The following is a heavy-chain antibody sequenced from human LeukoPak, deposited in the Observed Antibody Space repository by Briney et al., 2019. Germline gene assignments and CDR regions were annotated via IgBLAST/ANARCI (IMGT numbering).Heavy chain of an antibody. Sequence: SETLSITCTVSGGSISSYYWSWIRQPPGKGLEWIGYIYYSGSTNYNPSLKSRVTISVDTSKNQFSLQLSSVTAADTAVYYCARVGYSGYDFALGYWGQGTLVTVSS. D-gene: IGHD5-12*01. J-gene: IGHJ4*02. CDR1: GGSISSYY. CDR2: IYYSGST. V-gene: IGHV4-59*01. CDR3: ARVGYSGYDFALGY.